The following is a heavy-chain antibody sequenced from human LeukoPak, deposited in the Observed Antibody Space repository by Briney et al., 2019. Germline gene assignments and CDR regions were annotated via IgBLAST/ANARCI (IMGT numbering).Heavy chain of an antibody. CDR3: AREGGTYDSRGAYYYYMDV. CDR1: GFTVSSND. J-gene: IGHJ6*03. Sequence: GGSLRLSCAASGFTVSSNDMRWVRQAPGKGLEWVSGICWGGSTYSADSVKGRFTISRDNSKKTLYLQMNSLRAEDTAVYYCAREGGTYDSRGAYYYYMDVWGKGTTVTVA. CDR2: ICWGGST. D-gene: IGHD3-22*01. V-gene: IGHV3-66*02.